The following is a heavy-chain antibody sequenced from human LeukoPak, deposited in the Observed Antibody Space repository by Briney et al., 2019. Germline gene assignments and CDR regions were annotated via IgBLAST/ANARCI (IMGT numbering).Heavy chain of an antibody. Sequence: ASVKVSCKASGYTFTSYDINWVRQATGQGLEWMGWMNPNSGNTGYAQKFRGRVTMTRNTSISTAYMELSSLRSGDTAVYYCARGHPHYGDYEVDPWGQGTLVTVSS. CDR3: ARGHPHYGDYEVDP. CDR1: GYTFTSYD. CDR2: MNPNSGNT. D-gene: IGHD4-17*01. J-gene: IGHJ5*02. V-gene: IGHV1-8*01.